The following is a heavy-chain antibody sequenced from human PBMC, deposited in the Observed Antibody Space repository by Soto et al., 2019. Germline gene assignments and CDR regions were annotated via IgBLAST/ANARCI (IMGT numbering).Heavy chain of an antibody. V-gene: IGHV3-23*01. Sequence: EVQLLESGGGLVQPGGSLRLSCAASGFAFSSFALNWVRQAPGKGLDWVSVISDSGATTYYSDSVKGRFTISRDNSKNMLYLEMKSLRANDTAIYYCAQDKGVRGATYLRYWGPGTLVTVSS. J-gene: IGHJ4*02. CDR3: AQDKGVRGATYLRY. D-gene: IGHD3-10*01. CDR1: GFAFSSFA. CDR2: ISDSGATT.